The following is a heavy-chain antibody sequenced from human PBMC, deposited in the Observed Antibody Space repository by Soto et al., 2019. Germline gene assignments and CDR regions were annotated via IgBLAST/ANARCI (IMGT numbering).Heavy chain of an antibody. Sequence: QVQLVQSGAEVKKPGSSVKVSCKASGGTFSSDTISWVRQAPGQGLEWMGRIIPIVGIPNYAQKCQGRVTITADKSTSTVNMELSSLRSEDTAVYYCARPVYGDYWFFDLWGRGTLVTVSS. V-gene: IGHV1-69*02. CDR2: IIPIVGIP. CDR3: ARPVYGDYWFFDL. CDR1: GGTFSSDT. J-gene: IGHJ2*01. D-gene: IGHD4-17*01.